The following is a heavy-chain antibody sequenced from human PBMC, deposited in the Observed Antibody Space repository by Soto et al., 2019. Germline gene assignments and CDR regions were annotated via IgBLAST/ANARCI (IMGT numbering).Heavy chain of an antibody. J-gene: IGHJ4*02. D-gene: IGHD6-19*01. CDR3: ARDGVDRAVAGLFDY. CDR2: ISSSSSTI. V-gene: IGHV3-48*01. CDR1: GFTFSSYS. Sequence: GGSLRLSCAASGFTFSSYSMNWVRQAPGKGLEWVSYISSSSSTIYYADSVKGRFTISRDNAKNSLYLQMNSLRAEDTAVYYCARDGVDRAVAGLFDYWGQGTLVTVSS.